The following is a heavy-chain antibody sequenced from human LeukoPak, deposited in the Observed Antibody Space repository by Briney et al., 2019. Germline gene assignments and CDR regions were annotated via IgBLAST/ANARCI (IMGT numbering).Heavy chain of an antibody. Sequence: GGSLRLSCAASGFTFSSYAMHWVRQAPGKGLEWVAVISYDGSNKYYADSVKGRFTISRDNSKNTLYLQMNSLRAEDTAVFYCARDRGAVYCGSTSCYRHWFDPWGQGTLVTVSS. CDR2: ISYDGSNK. V-gene: IGHV3-30*04. CDR1: GFTFSSYA. CDR3: ARDRGAVYCGSTSCYRHWFDP. J-gene: IGHJ5*02. D-gene: IGHD2-2*01.